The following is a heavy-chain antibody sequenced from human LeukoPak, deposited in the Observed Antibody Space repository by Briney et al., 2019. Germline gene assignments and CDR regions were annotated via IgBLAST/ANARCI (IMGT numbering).Heavy chain of an antibody. Sequence: SETLSLTCTVSGGSVSSGSYYWSWIRQPPGKGLEWIGYIYYSGSTNYNPSLKSRVTISVDTSKNQFSLKLSSVTAADTAVYYCARVCGGWVAGTWSRPNNWFDPWGQGTLVTVSS. CDR1: GGSVSSGSYY. J-gene: IGHJ5*02. CDR2: IYYSGST. CDR3: ARVCGGWVAGTWSRPNNWFDP. V-gene: IGHV4-61*01. D-gene: IGHD6-19*01.